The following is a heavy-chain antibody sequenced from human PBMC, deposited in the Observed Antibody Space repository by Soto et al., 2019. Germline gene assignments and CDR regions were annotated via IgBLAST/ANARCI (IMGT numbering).Heavy chain of an antibody. J-gene: IGHJ5*02. Sequence: SETLSLTCTVSGGSISSGDYYWSWIRQPPGKGLEWIGYIYYSGSTNYNPSLKSRVTISVDKSKNQFSLKLSSVTAADTAVYYCAREYYYGSGSYLNWFDPWGQGTLVTVSS. D-gene: IGHD3-10*01. CDR2: IYYSGST. CDR3: AREYYYGSGSYLNWFDP. V-gene: IGHV4-30-4*01. CDR1: GGSISSGDYY.